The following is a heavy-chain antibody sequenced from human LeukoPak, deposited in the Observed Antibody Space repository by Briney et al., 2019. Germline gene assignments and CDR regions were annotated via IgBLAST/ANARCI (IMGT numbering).Heavy chain of an antibody. D-gene: IGHD3-16*02. V-gene: IGHV3-30*04. CDR2: ISNDGNNK. J-gene: IGHJ5*02. CDR3: ARVGGLMITFGGVIVQNNWFDP. Sequence: GRSLRLSCAASGFSFNSYPMHWVRQAPGKGLEWVAVISNDGNNKYYADSVKGRFTISRDNSNNTLSLQMNGLRVEDTAVYYCARVGGLMITFGGVIVQNNWFDPWGQGTLVTVSS. CDR1: GFSFNSYP.